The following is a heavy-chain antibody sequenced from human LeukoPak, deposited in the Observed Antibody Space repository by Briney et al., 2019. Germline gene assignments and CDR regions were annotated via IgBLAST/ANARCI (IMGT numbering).Heavy chain of an antibody. J-gene: IGHJ3*02. D-gene: IGHD1-26*01. CDR3: AKGEDSGSQNRYAFDI. CDR2: ISYDGSNK. CDR1: GFTFSSYG. V-gene: IGHV3-30*18. Sequence: GGSLRLSCAASGFTFSSYGMHWVRQAPGKGLEWVAVISYDGSNKYYADSVKGRFTISRDNSKNTLYLQMNSLRAEDTAVYYCAKGEDSGSQNRYAFDIWGQGTVVTVSS.